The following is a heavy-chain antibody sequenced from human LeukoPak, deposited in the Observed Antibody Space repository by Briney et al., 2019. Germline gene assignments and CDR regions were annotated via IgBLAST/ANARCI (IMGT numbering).Heavy chain of an antibody. V-gene: IGHV3-23*01. CDR1: GFTVSSNY. J-gene: IGHJ4*02. CDR3: AKEVIGSYKAFYFDY. CDR2: ISGSGGST. Sequence: TGGSLRLSCAASGFTVSSNYMSWVRQAPGKGLEWVSAISGSGGSTYYADSVKGRFTISRDNSKNTLYLQMNSLRAEDTAVYYCAKEVIGSYKAFYFDYWGQGTLVTVSS. D-gene: IGHD1-26*01.